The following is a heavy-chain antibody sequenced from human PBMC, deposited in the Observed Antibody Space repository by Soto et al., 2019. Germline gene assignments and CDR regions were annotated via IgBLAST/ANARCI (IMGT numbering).Heavy chain of an antibody. J-gene: IGHJ5*02. V-gene: IGHV4-30-2*01. CDR3: AREFSYHFDP. D-gene: IGHD2-2*01. Sequence: NPSETLSLTCAVSGGSISSGGYSWSWIRQPPGKGLEWIGYIYHSGSTYYKASLKSRVIMSVDTSKNQLSLKMNSMTAADTAVYYCAREFSYHFDPWGQGIMVTVSS. CDR1: GGSISSGGYS. CDR2: IYHSGST.